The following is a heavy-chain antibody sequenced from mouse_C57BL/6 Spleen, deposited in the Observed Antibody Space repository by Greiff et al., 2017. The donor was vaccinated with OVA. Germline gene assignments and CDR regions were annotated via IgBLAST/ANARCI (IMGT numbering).Heavy chain of an antibody. D-gene: IGHD1-1*01. CDR1: GYAFTNYL. J-gene: IGHJ2*01. CDR3: ARRYYGSSYNYFDY. CDR2: INPGSGGT. V-gene: IGHV1-54*01. Sequence: QVQLQQSGAELVRPGTSVKVSCKASGYAFTNYLIEWVKQRPGQGLEWIGVINPGSGGTNYNEKFKGKATLTAEKSSSTAYMQLSSLTSEDSAVYFCARRYYGSSYNYFDYWGQGTTLTVSS.